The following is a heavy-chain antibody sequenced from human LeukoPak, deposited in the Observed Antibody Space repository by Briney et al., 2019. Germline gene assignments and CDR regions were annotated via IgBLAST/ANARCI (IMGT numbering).Heavy chain of an antibody. CDR3: ARGDIAVAGPGYYYYGMDV. J-gene: IGHJ6*02. V-gene: IGHV3-30-3*01. Sequence: PGESLTLSCAASGLTFSIYAMQWVRQAPGKGLGWVAFISYEGSNKYYAGSVKGRFTISRDNSKNTLYLQMNSLRAEDTAVYYCARGDIAVAGPGYYYYGMDVWGQGTTVTVSS. D-gene: IGHD6-19*01. CDR1: GLTFSIYA. CDR2: ISYEGSNK.